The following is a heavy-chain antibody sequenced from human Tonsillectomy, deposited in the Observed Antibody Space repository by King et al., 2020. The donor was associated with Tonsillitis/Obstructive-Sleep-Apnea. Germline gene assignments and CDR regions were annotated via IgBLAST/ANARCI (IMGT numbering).Heavy chain of an antibody. CDR1: GFTFDDYA. D-gene: IGHD6-19*01. J-gene: IGHJ3*02. CDR2: ISWNSGSI. V-gene: IGHV3-9*01. Sequence: VQLVESGGGLVQPGKSLRLSCAASGFTFDDYAIHWVRQAPGKGLEWVSGISWNSGSIGHADSVKGRFTISRDNAKNSLYLQMNSLRPEDTALYYCAKDSEPRSSGWYLDAFDIWGQGTMVTVSS. CDR3: AKDSEPRSSGWYLDAFDI.